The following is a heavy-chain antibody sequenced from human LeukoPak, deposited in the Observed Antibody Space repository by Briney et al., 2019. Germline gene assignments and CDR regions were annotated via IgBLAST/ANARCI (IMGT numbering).Heavy chain of an antibody. CDR2: MSGSGGST. Sequence: GGSLRLSCAASEFTFSSYAMNWVRQAPGKGLEWVSAMSGSGGSTYYADSVKGRFTISRDNSKNTLYLRMNSLRAEDTAVYYCARGGVNTMVRGVIRYYYMDVWGKGTTVTISS. D-gene: IGHD3-10*01. CDR3: ARGGVNTMVRGVIRYYYMDV. J-gene: IGHJ6*03. V-gene: IGHV3-23*01. CDR1: EFTFSSYA.